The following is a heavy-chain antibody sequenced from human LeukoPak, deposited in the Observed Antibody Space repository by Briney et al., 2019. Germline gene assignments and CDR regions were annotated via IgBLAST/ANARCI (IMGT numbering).Heavy chain of an antibody. D-gene: IGHD3-22*01. V-gene: IGHV1-69*13. J-gene: IGHJ3*02. CDR2: IIPIFGTA. Sequence: SVKVSCKASGGTFSSYAISWVRQAPGQGLEWMGGIIPIFGTANYAQKFQGRVTITADESTSTAYMELSSLRSEDTAVYYCARVPDFADGAYYYDSSGHESPLVCAFDIWGQGAMVTVSS. CDR3: ARVPDFADGAYYYDSSGHESPLVCAFDI. CDR1: GGTFSSYA.